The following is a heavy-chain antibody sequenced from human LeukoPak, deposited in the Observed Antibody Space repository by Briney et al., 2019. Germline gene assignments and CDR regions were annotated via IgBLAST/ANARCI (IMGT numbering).Heavy chain of an antibody. CDR2: INSDGSST. D-gene: IGHD3/OR15-3a*01. V-gene: IGHV3-74*01. CDR3: VLDLFSSFAFDI. Sequence: PGGSLRLSCAASGFTFSRYWMHWVRKAPGKGLLWVSRINSDGSSTYYADSVKGRFTTSRDNAKNALHLQMNSLTAEDTAVYYCVLDLFSSFAFDIWGQGTMGTVSS. J-gene: IGHJ3*02. CDR1: GFTFSRYW.